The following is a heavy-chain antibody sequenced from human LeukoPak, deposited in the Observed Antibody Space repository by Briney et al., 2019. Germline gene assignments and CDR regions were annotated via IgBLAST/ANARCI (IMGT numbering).Heavy chain of an antibody. CDR2: IRSKAYGGTT. CDR1: GFTLGDYA. D-gene: IGHD4-11*01. Sequence: GGSLRLSCTASGFTLGDYAMSWFRQAPGKGLEWVGFIRSKAYGGTTEYAASVKGRFTISRDNSKNTLYLQMNSLRAEDTAVYYCARDRTGQQLISRKEYYYMDVWGKGTTVTISS. CDR3: ARDRTGQQLISRKEYYYMDV. V-gene: IGHV3-49*03. J-gene: IGHJ6*03.